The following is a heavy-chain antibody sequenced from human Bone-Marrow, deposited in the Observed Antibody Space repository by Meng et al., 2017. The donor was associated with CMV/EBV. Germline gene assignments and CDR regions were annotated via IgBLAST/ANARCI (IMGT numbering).Heavy chain of an antibody. J-gene: IGHJ6*02. Sequence: GGSLRLSCAASGFTFSSYSMNWVRQAPGKGLEWVSSISSRSGYIYYADSVKGRFTISRDNAKNSLYLQMNSLRAEDTAVYYCAREPSRGMDIWGQGTTVTVSS. V-gene: IGHV3-21*01. CDR1: GFTFSSYS. CDR2: ISSRSGYI. CDR3: AREPSRGMDI.